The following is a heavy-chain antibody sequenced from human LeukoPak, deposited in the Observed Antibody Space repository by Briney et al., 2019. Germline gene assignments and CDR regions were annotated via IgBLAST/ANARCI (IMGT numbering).Heavy chain of an antibody. J-gene: IGHJ6*02. CDR1: GGSISGYY. D-gene: IGHD3-10*01. CDR3: ARTMITMVRGVIYYYGMDV. Sequence: PSETLSLTCTVSGGSISGYYWSWIRQPPGKGLEWIGYIYNSGSTNYNPSLKSRVTISVDTSKNQFSLKLSSVTAADTAVYYCARTMITMVRGVIYYYGMDVWGQGTTVTVSS. CDR2: IYNSGST. V-gene: IGHV4-59*01.